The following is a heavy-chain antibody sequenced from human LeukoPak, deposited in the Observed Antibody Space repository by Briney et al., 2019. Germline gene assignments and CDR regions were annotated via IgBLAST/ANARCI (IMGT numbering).Heavy chain of an antibody. Sequence: GGSLRLSCAASGFTFSSYGIHWVRQAPGKGLEWVAVIWYDGSNEYYADSVKGRFTISRDNSKNTLDLQMNSLRAEDTAVYYCARASMRMSTAGLVDYWGQGTLVTVSS. CDR1: GFTFSSYG. D-gene: IGHD6-13*01. V-gene: IGHV3-33*01. J-gene: IGHJ4*02. CDR2: IWYDGSNE. CDR3: ARASMRMSTAGLVDY.